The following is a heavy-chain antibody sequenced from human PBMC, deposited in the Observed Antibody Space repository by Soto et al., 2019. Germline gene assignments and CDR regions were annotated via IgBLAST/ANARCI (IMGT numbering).Heavy chain of an antibody. CDR1: GGSISSYY. CDR3: ARLWGWFGDF. D-gene: IGHD3-10*01. V-gene: IGHV4-59*08. Sequence: SETLSLTCTVSGGSISSYYWSWIRQPPGKGLEWIGYIYYSGSTNYNPSLKSRVTISVDTSKNQFSLKLSSVTAADTAVYYCARLWGWFGDFWGQGTLVTVSS. CDR2: IYYSGST. J-gene: IGHJ4*02.